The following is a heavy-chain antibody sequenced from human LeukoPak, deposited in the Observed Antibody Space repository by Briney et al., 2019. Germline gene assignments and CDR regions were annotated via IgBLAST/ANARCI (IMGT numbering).Heavy chain of an antibody. CDR3: ATRYGSGSYHGPARGGLDY. CDR1: GYTLTELS. D-gene: IGHD3-10*01. CDR2: FDPEDGET. V-gene: IGHV1-24*01. Sequence: GASVKVSCKVSGYTLTELSMHWVRQAPGKELEWMGGFDPEDGETIYARKFQGRVTMTEDTSTDTAYMELSSLRSEDTAVYYCATRYGSGSYHGPARGGLDYWGQGTLVTVSS. J-gene: IGHJ4*02.